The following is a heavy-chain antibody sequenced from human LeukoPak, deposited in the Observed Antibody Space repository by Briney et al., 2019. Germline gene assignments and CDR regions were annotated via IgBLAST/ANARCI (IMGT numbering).Heavy chain of an antibody. J-gene: IGHJ4*02. CDR3: AAVPGIIIAGYFAS. Sequence: GGSLRFSCVASGFTFTSSAMTWVRQAPGKGLEWVSVVGSTGGTTYYADSVKGRFTISRDNAKNTMIQQMNNLRVEDTAVYYCAAVPGIIIAGYFASWGRGTLVAVSA. D-gene: IGHD3-10*02. CDR1: GFTFTSSA. V-gene: IGHV3-23*01. CDR2: VGSTGGTT.